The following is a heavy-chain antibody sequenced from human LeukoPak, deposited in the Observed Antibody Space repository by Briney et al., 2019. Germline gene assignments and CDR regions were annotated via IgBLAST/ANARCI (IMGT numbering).Heavy chain of an antibody. CDR1: GYSFSSYW. J-gene: IGHJ4*02. Sequence: GESLKISCKGSGYSFSSYWIGWVRQMPGKGLEWMGIIYPGDSDTRYSPSFQGQVTISADKSISTAYLQWSSLKASDTAMYYCTRRGGPGGSSGPFDYWGQGTLVTVSS. CDR2: IYPGDSDT. V-gene: IGHV5-51*01. D-gene: IGHD6-19*01. CDR3: TRRGGPGGSSGPFDY.